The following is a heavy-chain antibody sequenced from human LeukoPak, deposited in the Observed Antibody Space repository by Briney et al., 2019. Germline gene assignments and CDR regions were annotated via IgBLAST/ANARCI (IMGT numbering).Heavy chain of an antibody. D-gene: IGHD6-19*01. CDR1: GFTFSRYW. J-gene: IGHJ4*02. CDR2: IKQDGSEK. CDR3: ARHAGSGTVFDY. Sequence: GGSLRLSCAASGFTFSRYWMSWVRQAPGKGLEWVANIKQDGSEKHYVDSVKGRFTISRDSAKNSLYLQMNSLRAEDTAVYYCARHAGSGTVFDYWGQGALVTVSS. V-gene: IGHV3-7*01.